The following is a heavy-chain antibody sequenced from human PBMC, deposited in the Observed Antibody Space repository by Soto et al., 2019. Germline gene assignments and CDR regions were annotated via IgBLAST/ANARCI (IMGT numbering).Heavy chain of an antibody. V-gene: IGHV3-23*01. CDR2: ISGSVGST. J-gene: IGHJ6*02. CDR1: GFTFSNYA. Sequence: HPGGSLRLSCAASGFTFSNYAMSWVRQAPGKGLEWVSAISGSVGSTYYADSVKGRFTISRDNSKNTLYLQMNSLRAEDTAVYYCANIPPSDYYGMDVWGQGTTVTVSS. CDR3: ANIPPSDYYGMDV.